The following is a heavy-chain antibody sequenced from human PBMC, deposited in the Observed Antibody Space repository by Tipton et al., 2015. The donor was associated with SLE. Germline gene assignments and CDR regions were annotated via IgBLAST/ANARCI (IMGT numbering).Heavy chain of an antibody. Sequence: TLSLTCSVSGYSFSSGFYWGWIRQPPGKGLEWIGTLFYNGSTYYNPSLRSRVTIFRDTSKNQFSLKMISVTAADTAMYYCAKGRVGVVESWGQGTLVTVSS. J-gene: IGHJ4*02. CDR1: GYSFSSGFY. D-gene: IGHD3-3*01. CDR3: AKGRVGVVES. CDR2: LFYNGST. V-gene: IGHV4-38-2*02.